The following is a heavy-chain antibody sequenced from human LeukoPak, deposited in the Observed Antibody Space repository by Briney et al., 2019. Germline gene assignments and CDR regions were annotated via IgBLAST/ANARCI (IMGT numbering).Heavy chain of an antibody. V-gene: IGHV4-34*01. Sequence: SETLSLTCAVYGGSFSGYYWSWIRQPPGKGLEWIGEINHSGSTNYNPSLKSRVTISVDTSKNQFSLKLSSVTAADTAVYYCARHMEWELLGAFDIWGQGTMVTVSS. J-gene: IGHJ3*02. D-gene: IGHD1-26*01. CDR1: GGSFSGYY. CDR3: ARHMEWELLGAFDI. CDR2: INHSGST.